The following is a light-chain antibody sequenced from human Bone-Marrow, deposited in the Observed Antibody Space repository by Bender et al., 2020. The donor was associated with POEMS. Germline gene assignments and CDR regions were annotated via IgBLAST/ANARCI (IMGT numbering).Light chain of an antibody. CDR3: SSWDDSLSGWV. CDR1: SGDVGGYNY. Sequence: QSALTQPRSVSASPRQSVTISCAGSSGDVGGYNYVSWYQQHPGKAPKLMIYDVNKRPSGVPDRFSGSKSGNTASLTISDIQSEDEGDYYCSSWDDSLSGWVFGGGTKLTVL. CDR2: DVN. V-gene: IGLV2-11*01. J-gene: IGLJ3*02.